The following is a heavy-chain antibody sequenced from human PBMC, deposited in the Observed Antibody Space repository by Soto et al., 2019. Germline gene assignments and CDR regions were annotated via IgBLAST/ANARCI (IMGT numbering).Heavy chain of an antibody. CDR1: GGSFSGYY. Sequence: PSETLSLTCAVYGGSFSGYYWSWIRQPPGKGLEWIGEINHSGSTNYNPSLKSRVTISVDTSKNQFSLKLSSVTAADTAVYYCARGWGIAAAGDPKLDYWGQGTLVTVSS. J-gene: IGHJ4*02. V-gene: IGHV4-34*01. D-gene: IGHD6-13*01. CDR3: ARGWGIAAAGDPKLDY. CDR2: INHSGST.